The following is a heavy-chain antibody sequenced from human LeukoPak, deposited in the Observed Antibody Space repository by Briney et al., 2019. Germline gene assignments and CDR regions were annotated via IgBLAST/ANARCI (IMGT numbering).Heavy chain of an antibody. J-gene: IGHJ4*02. CDR1: GGSISSYH. Sequence: SETLSLTCTVSGGSISSYHWSWIRQPAGKGLEWIGRIYTSGSTNYNPSLKSRVTMLVDTSKNQFSLKLSSVTAADTAVYYCARGLMMAVAGRGEFHYWGQGTLVTVSS. CDR3: ARGLMMAVAGRGEFHY. CDR2: IYTSGST. D-gene: IGHD6-13*01. V-gene: IGHV4-4*07.